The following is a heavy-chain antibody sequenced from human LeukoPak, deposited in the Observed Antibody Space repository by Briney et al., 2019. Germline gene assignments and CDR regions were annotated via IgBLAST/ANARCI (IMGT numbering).Heavy chain of an antibody. J-gene: IGHJ3*02. Sequence: PGGSLRLSCAASGFTFSSYSMNWVRQAPGKGLEWVSSISSSSTYIYYADSVKGRFTISRDNAKNSLFLQMNSLRAEDTAVYYCAKDRSGYSGYDHDAFDIWGQGTMVTVSS. V-gene: IGHV3-21*04. CDR2: ISSSSTYI. CDR3: AKDRSGYSGYDHDAFDI. CDR1: GFTFSSYS. D-gene: IGHD5-12*01.